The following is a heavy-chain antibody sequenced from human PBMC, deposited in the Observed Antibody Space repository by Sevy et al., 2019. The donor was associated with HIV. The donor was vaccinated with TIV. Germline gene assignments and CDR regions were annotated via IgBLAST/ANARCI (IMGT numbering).Heavy chain of an antibody. J-gene: IGHJ4*02. D-gene: IGHD1-1*01. CDR1: GFTFSSYG. CDR2: ISYDGSNK. V-gene: IGHV3-30*18. CDR3: AKVTPFTTGTWGYFDY. Sequence: GSLRLSCAASGFTFSSYGMHWVRQAPGKGLEWVAVISYDGSNKYYADSVKGRFTISRDNSKNTLYLQMNSLRAEDTAVYYCAKVTPFTTGTWGYFDYWGQGTLVTVSS.